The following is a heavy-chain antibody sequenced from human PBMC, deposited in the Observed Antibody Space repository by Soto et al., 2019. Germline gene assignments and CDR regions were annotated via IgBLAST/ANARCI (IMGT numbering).Heavy chain of an antibody. CDR1: GGSISSGGYY. CDR3: ATYMVRGVMPHYFDY. CDR2: IYYSGST. D-gene: IGHD3-10*01. Sequence: QVQLQESGPGLVKPSQTLSLTCTVSGGSISSGGYYWSWIRQHPGKGLEWIGYIYYSGSTYYNPSLKSRVTLSVDTSKNQSSLKLSSVTAADTAVYYCATYMVRGVMPHYFDYWGQGTLVTVSS. V-gene: IGHV4-31*03. J-gene: IGHJ4*02.